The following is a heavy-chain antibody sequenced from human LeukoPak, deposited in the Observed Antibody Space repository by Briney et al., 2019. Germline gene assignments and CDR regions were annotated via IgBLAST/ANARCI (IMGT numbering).Heavy chain of an antibody. Sequence: GGSLRLSCTASGFTFGDYAMSWVRQAPGKGLEWVGFIRSKAYGGTTEYAAPVKGRFTISRDGSKSIAYLQMNSLKTEDTAVYYCTRAKYYYDSSGYYWYYYYYMDVWGKGTTVTVSS. CDR1: GFTFGDYA. V-gene: IGHV3-49*04. D-gene: IGHD3-22*01. CDR2: IRSKAYGGTT. CDR3: TRAKYYYDSSGYYWYYYYYMDV. J-gene: IGHJ6*03.